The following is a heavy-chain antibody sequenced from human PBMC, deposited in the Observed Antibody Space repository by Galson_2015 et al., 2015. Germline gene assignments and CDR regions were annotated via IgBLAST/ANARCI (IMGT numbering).Heavy chain of an antibody. CDR3: AKEPVYDILTGYYGY. Sequence: SLRLSCAASGFTFSSYAMSWVRQAPGKGLEWVSAISGSGGSTYYADSVKGRFTISRDDSKNTLYLQMNSLRAEDTAVYYCAKEPVYDILTGYYGYWGQGTLVTVSS. J-gene: IGHJ4*02. V-gene: IGHV3-23*01. CDR1: GFTFSSYA. D-gene: IGHD3-9*01. CDR2: ISGSGGST.